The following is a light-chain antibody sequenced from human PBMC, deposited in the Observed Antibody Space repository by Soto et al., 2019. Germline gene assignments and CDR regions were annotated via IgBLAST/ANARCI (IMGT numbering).Light chain of an antibody. V-gene: IGKV1-9*01. J-gene: IGKJ5*01. CDR3: QQYNTWPTIT. CDR2: AAS. CDR1: RGISSY. Sequence: DIQLTQSPSFLSASVGDRVTSTCRASRGISSYLALYQQKPGKAPRLLIYAASTLQSGVPSRFSGSGSWTEFSLPISSLQSEDFAVYYCQQYNTWPTITFGQGTRLEIK.